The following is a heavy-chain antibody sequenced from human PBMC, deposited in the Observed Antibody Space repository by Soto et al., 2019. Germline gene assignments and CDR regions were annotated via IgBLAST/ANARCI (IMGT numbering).Heavy chain of an antibody. D-gene: IGHD6-13*01. V-gene: IGHV5-51*01. CDR2: VYPGDSNT. Sequence: GESLKISCQGSGYRFSTYWLAWVRQMPGKGLEWMGFVYPGDSNTKYSPSFQGQVTISADKSIDTAYLQWNSLKASDSAIYYCAMPRYSTSWYPFDIWGQGTMVTVSS. CDR1: GYRFSTYW. J-gene: IGHJ3*02. CDR3: AMPRYSTSWYPFDI.